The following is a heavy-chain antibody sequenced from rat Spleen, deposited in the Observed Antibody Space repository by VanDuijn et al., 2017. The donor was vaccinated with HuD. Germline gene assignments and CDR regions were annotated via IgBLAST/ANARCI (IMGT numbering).Heavy chain of an antibody. CDR1: GFTFSDYN. V-gene: IGHV5-7*01. J-gene: IGHJ3*01. CDR3: TTDRDFMYTTEYYSNCFAF. Sequence: EVQLVDSGGGLVQPGRSLKLSCVASGFTFSDYNMAWVRQAPKKGLEWVASISYDGSSTYYRESVKGRFTISRDNAESTLYLQMDSLRSEDTATYYCTTDRDFMYTTEYYSNCFAFWGQGTLVTVSS. D-gene: IGHD1-6*01. CDR2: ISYDGSST.